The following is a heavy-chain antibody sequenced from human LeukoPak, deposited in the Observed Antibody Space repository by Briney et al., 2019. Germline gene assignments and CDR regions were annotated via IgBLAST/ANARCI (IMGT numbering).Heavy chain of an antibody. CDR2: IKQDGSEK. V-gene: IGHV3-7*01. CDR1: GFTFSSYW. Sequence: GGSLRLSCAASGFTFSSYWMSWVRQAPGKGLEWVANIKQDGSEKYYVDSVKGRFTIPRDNAKNSLYLQMNSLRAEDTAVYYCARDVYYYGSGSYYRVPDAFDIWGQGTMVTVSS. D-gene: IGHD3-10*01. CDR3: ARDVYYYGSGSYYRVPDAFDI. J-gene: IGHJ3*02.